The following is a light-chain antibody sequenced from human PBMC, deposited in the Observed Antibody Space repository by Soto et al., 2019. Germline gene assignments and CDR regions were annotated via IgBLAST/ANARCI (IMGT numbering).Light chain of an antibody. CDR3: QQSYSTPLT. V-gene: IGKV1-39*01. Sequence: DIQMTQSPSSLSASVGDRVTITCRASQSISSYLNGYQQKPGKAPKLLIYAASSLQSGVPSRFSGSGSGTDFNLTISSLQPEDFATYYCQQSYSTPLTFGGGTKVEIK. CDR1: QSISSY. J-gene: IGKJ4*01. CDR2: AAS.